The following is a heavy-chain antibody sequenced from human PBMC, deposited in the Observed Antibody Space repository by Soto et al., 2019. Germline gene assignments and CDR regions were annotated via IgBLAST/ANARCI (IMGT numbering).Heavy chain of an antibody. J-gene: IGHJ4*02. Sequence: QVQLVESGGGVVQPGRSLRLSCAASGFTFSSYAMHWVRQTPGKGLEWVAVTSYDGSNKYYADSVKGRFTISRDNSKNTLYLQMNSLRAEDTAVYYCARYGGWYGYCHYWGQGTLVTVSS. D-gene: IGHD6-19*01. CDR1: GFTFSSYA. V-gene: IGHV3-30-3*01. CDR2: TSYDGSNK. CDR3: ARYGGWYGYCHY.